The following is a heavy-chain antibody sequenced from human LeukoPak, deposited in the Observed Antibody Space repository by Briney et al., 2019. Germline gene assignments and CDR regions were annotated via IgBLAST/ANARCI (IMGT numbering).Heavy chain of an antibody. D-gene: IGHD4-17*01. Sequence: GGSLRLSCAASGFTFSSYWMSWVRQAPGKGLEWVANIKQDGSEKYYVDSVKGRFTISRDNAKNSLYLQMNSLRAEDTAVYYCAKDEGYGDYVFDYWGQGTLVTVSS. CDR2: IKQDGSEK. J-gene: IGHJ4*02. CDR1: GFTFSSYW. V-gene: IGHV3-7*01. CDR3: AKDEGYGDYVFDY.